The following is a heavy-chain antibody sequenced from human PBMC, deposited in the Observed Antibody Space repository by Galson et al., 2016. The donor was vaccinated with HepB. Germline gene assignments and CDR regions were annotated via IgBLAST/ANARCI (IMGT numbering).Heavy chain of an antibody. CDR3: ATLWGVFGVDQFFQR. CDR2: IGGSGETT. J-gene: IGHJ1*01. V-gene: IGHV3-23*01. D-gene: IGHD3-3*01. Sequence: SLRLSCAASGLTVRYAMSWVRRARGKGLQWVSSIGGSGETTSYADSVKGRVTISRDNAKSILFLEMNNLRAEDSALYYCATLWGVFGVDQFFQRWGRGTLVTVSS. CDR1: GLTVRYA.